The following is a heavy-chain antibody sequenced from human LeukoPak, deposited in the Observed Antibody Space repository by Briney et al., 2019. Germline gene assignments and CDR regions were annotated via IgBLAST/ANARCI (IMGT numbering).Heavy chain of an antibody. CDR2: INHSGST. Sequence: SETLPLTCAVYGGSFSGYYWSWIRQPPGKGLEWIGEINHSGSTNYNPSLKSRVTISVDTSKNQFSLKLSSVTAADTAVYYCARNPVTGTNPKFDYWGQGTLVTVSS. J-gene: IGHJ4*02. D-gene: IGHD6-19*01. CDR3: ARNPVTGTNPKFDY. CDR1: GGSFSGYY. V-gene: IGHV4-34*01.